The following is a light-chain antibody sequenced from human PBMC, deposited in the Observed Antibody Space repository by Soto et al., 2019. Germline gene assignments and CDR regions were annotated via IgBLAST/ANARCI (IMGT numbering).Light chain of an antibody. J-gene: IGKJ5*01. CDR2: DAS. V-gene: IGKV3-11*01. CDR1: QSVKTF. Sequence: DIVLTQSTATLSFSPGERATLSCRASQSVKTFLVWYQHRPGQAPRVLIYDASHRATGIPARFSGSGSGTDFTLTISSLEPEDAALYYCQQRSNWPPITFGQGTRLEI. CDR3: QQRSNWPPIT.